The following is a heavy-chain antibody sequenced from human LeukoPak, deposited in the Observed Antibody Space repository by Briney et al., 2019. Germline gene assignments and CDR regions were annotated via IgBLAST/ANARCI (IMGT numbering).Heavy chain of an antibody. CDR2: ISGSGGST. CDR3: ARPSEWEPMPHDAFDI. V-gene: IGHV3-23*01. Sequence: GGSLRLSCAASGFTFSSYGMSWVRQAPGKGLEWVSDISGSGGSTYYADSVKGRFTISRDNAKNSLYLQMNSLRAEDTAVYYCARPSEWEPMPHDAFDIWGQGTMVTVSS. J-gene: IGHJ3*02. D-gene: IGHD1-26*01. CDR1: GFTFSSYG.